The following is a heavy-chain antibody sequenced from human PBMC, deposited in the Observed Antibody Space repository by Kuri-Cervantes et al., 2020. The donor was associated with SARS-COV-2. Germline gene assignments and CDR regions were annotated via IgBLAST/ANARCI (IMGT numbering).Heavy chain of an antibody. Sequence: SVKVSCKASGGTFSSYAISWVRQAPGQGLEWVGGIIPIFGTANYAQKFQGRVTITADESTSTAYMELSSLRSEDTAVYYCARDNNWNYFVPVGAFDIWGQGTMVTVSS. CDR3: ARDNNWNYFVPVGAFDI. V-gene: IGHV1-69*13. CDR1: GGTFSSYA. J-gene: IGHJ3*02. D-gene: IGHD1-7*01. CDR2: IIPIFGTA.